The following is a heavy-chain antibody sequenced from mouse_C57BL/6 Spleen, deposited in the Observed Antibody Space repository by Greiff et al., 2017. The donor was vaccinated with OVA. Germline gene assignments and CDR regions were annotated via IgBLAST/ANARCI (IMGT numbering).Heavy chain of an antibody. Sequence: QVQLQQPGAELVRPGSSVKLSCKASGYTFPSYWMHWVKQRPIRGLEWIGNIDPSDSETTYNQKFKDKATLTVDKSSSTAYMQLSSLTSEDAAVYYCARELLRGAMDYWGQGTSVTVSS. V-gene: IGHV1-52*01. CDR3: ARELLRGAMDY. CDR1: GYTFPSYW. J-gene: IGHJ4*01. CDR2: IDPSDSET. D-gene: IGHD1-1*01.